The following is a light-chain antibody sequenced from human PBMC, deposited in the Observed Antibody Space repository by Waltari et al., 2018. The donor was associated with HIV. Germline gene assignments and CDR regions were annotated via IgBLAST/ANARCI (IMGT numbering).Light chain of an antibody. J-gene: IGLJ2*01. Sequence: SALTHPRSVSGSPGQSVTISCSGPSSDAGGYHYVSWYQQHPGKAPKPMIYDVSKRPSGVPDRFSGSKSGNTASLTISGLQAEDEADYYCCSYAGSYTLVFGGGTKLTVL. V-gene: IGLV2-11*01. CDR3: CSYAGSYTLV. CDR2: DVS. CDR1: SSDAGGYHY.